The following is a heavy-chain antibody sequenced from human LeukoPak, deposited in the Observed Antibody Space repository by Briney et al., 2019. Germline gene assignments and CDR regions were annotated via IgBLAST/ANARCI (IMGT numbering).Heavy chain of an antibody. Sequence: SETLSITCTVSGGSISSSSYYWGWIRQPPGKGLEWIGSIYYSGSTYYNPSLKSRVTISVDTSKNQFSLKLSSVTAADTAVYYCASHDGSGSYSYGMDVWGQGTTVTVSS. J-gene: IGHJ6*02. CDR2: IYYSGST. D-gene: IGHD3-10*01. CDR1: GGSISSSSYY. V-gene: IGHV4-39*01. CDR3: ASHDGSGSYSYGMDV.